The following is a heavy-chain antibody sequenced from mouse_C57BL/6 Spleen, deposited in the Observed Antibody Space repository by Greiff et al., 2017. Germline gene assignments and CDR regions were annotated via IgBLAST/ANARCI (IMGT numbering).Heavy chain of an antibody. CDR1: GFTFSSYA. CDR3: ARKDYGSYFDY. D-gene: IGHD1-1*01. Sequence: EVQLQESGGGLVKPGGSLKLSCAASGFTFSSYAMSWVRQTPEKRLEWVATISDGGSYTYYPDNVKGRFTISRDNAKNNLYLQMSHLKSEDTAMYYCARKDYGSYFDYWGQGTTLTVSS. CDR2: ISDGGSYT. J-gene: IGHJ2*01. V-gene: IGHV5-4*01.